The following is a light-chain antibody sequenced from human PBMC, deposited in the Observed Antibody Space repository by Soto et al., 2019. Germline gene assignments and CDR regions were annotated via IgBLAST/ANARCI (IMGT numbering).Light chain of an antibody. CDR3: SSYAGDTTSDVV. J-gene: IGLJ2*01. CDR1: SSDVGSYNL. Sequence: QSALTQPASVSGSPGQSITISCTGTSSDVGSYNLVSWYQQHPGKAPKLLIYEGSKRPSGVSNRFSGSKSGSTASLTASGLQAEDEADYYCSSYAGDTTSDVVFGGGTKVTVL. CDR2: EGS. V-gene: IGLV2-23*01.